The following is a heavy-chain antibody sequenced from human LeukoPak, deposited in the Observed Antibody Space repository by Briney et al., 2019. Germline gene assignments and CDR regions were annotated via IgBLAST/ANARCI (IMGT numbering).Heavy chain of an antibody. CDR3: TRRLDE. CDR1: GFTFTNYV. Sequence: PGGSLRLSCAASGFTFTNYVMNWVRQAPGKGLEWVANINQDGSEKNCLDSVKGRFTISRDNAQNSLYLQMNGLRVEDTAVYYCTRRLDEWGQGTLVTVSS. V-gene: IGHV3-7*01. CDR2: INQDGSEK. J-gene: IGHJ4*02. D-gene: IGHD3-16*01.